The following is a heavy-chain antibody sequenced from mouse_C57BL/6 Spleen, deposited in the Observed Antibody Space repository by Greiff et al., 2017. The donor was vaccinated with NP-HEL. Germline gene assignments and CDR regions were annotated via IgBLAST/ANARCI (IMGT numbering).Heavy chain of an antibody. V-gene: IGHV1-64*01. Sequence: QVHVKQSGAELVKPGASVKLSCKASGYTFTSYWMHWVKQRPGQGLEWIGMIHPNSGSTNYNEKFKSKATLTVDKSSSTAYMQLSSLTSEDSAVYYCAMDGYPAYWGQGTLVTVSA. CDR1: GYTFTSYW. D-gene: IGHD2-3*01. CDR3: AMDGYPAY. J-gene: IGHJ3*01. CDR2: IHPNSGST.